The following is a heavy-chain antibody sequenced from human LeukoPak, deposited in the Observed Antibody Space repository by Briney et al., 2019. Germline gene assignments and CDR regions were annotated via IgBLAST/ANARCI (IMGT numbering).Heavy chain of an antibody. CDR1: GFTFSSYW. J-gene: IGHJ4*02. D-gene: IGHD6-19*01. Sequence: PGGSLRLSCAVSGFTFSSYWMHWVRQAPGKGLVWVSRINSDGSSTSYADSVKGRFIISRDNSKNTLYLQMNSLRAEDTAVYYCAKAGIAVPATPEYCGQGTQVTVSS. V-gene: IGHV3-74*01. CDR3: AKAGIAVPATPEY. CDR2: INSDGSST.